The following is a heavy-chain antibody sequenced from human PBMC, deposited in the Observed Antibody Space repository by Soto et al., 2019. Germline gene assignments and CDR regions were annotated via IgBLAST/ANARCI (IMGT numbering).Heavy chain of an antibody. V-gene: IGHV4-34*01. CDR1: GGSFSGYY. D-gene: IGHD1-26*01. CDR2: INHSGST. J-gene: IGHJ6*02. Sequence: PSETLSLTCAVYGGSFSGYYWSWIRQPPGKGLEWIGEINHSGSTNYNPSLKSRVTISVDTSKNQFSLKLSSVTAADTAVYYCAGGPFLLGIGYYYYYYGMDVWGQGTTVTVSS. CDR3: AGGPFLLGIGYYYYYYGMDV.